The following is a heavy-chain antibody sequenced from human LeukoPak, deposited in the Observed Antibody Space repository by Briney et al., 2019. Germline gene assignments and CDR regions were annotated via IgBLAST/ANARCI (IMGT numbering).Heavy chain of an antibody. CDR2: IYSGGST. Sequence: SGGSLRLSCAASGFTVSSNYMSWVRQAPGKGLEWVSVIYSGGSTYYADSVKGRFTISRDNSKNTLYLQMNSLRAEDTAVYYCAKAKWLVPDYWGQGTLVTVSS. CDR1: GFTVSSNY. D-gene: IGHD6-19*01. CDR3: AKAKWLVPDY. V-gene: IGHV3-66*01. J-gene: IGHJ4*02.